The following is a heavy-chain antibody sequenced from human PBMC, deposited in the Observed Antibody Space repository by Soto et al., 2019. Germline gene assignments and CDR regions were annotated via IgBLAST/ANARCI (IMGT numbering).Heavy chain of an antibody. D-gene: IGHD2-15*01. CDR3: ARADCTGAYCYSRHFNYGVDV. CDR2: LWCDGSNT. CDR1: GFTFNTYG. J-gene: IGHJ6*02. V-gene: IGHV3-33*08. Sequence: QVQLLESGGGVVQPGGSLRLSCTTSGFTFNTYGMHWVRQAPGKGLEWVAILWCDGSNTYYADSVKGRFTISRDNSKNTLYLQMNSVRVEDTALYYCARADCTGAYCYSRHFNYGVDVWGQGTTVTVSS.